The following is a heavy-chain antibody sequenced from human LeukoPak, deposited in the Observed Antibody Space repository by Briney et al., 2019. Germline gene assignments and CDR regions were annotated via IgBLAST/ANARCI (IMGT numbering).Heavy chain of an antibody. D-gene: IGHD6-13*01. CDR3: ARLEAESSSAPPPQMIDY. V-gene: IGHV1-18*01. Sequence: ASVKVSCKASGYTFTSYGISWVRQAPGQGLEWMGWISAYNGNTNYAQKLQGRVTMTTDTSTSTAYMELRSLRSDDPAVYYCARLEAESSSAPPPQMIDYWGQGTLVTVSS. CDR1: GYTFTSYG. J-gene: IGHJ4*02. CDR2: ISAYNGNT.